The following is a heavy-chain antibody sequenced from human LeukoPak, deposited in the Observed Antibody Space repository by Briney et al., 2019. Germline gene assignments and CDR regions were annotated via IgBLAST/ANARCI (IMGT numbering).Heavy chain of an antibody. Sequence: SETLSLTCTVSGGSISSGSYYWSWIRQPAGKGLEWIGRIYTSGSTNYNPSLKSRVTISVDTSKNQFPLKLSSVTAADTAVYYCATQKYDFWSGYYLAFDYWGQGTLVTVSS. CDR1: GGSISSGSYY. D-gene: IGHD3-3*01. CDR2: IYTSGST. V-gene: IGHV4-61*02. J-gene: IGHJ4*02. CDR3: ATQKYDFWSGYYLAFDY.